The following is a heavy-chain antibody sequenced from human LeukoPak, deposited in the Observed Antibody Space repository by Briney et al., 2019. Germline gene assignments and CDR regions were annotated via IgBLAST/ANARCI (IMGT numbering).Heavy chain of an antibody. CDR2: ISGSGRST. V-gene: IGHV3-23*01. J-gene: IGHJ4*02. Sequence: GGSLRLSCAASGFTFSSYAMSWVRQAPGKGLEWVSAISGSGRSTYYADSMKGRFTISRDNSKNTLYLQMNSLRAEDTAVYYCAKPVLGPRRYFDYWGQGTLVTVSS. CDR3: AKPVLGPRRYFDY. CDR1: GFTFSSYA.